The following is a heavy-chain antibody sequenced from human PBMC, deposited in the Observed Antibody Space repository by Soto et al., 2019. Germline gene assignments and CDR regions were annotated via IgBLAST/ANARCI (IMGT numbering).Heavy chain of an antibody. V-gene: IGHV4-4*02. CDR3: GCRVEDISYDYYGMDV. Sequence: LSATQSLTCAISGGSVRSNNWWFWVRQPPGKGLEWIGEIHHRESTNLNPSLKSRVTISVDRSKNEFSLMVKSVTAADTAVYYCGCRVEDISYDYYGMDVWGQGTTVTVSS. D-gene: IGHD2-15*01. CDR2: IHHREST. J-gene: IGHJ6*02. CDR1: GGSVRSNNW.